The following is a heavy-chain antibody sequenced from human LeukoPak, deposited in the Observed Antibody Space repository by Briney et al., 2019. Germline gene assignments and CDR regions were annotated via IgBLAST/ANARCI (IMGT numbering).Heavy chain of an antibody. CDR3: ARHDYYGDSPFDY. J-gene: IGHJ4*02. CDR1: GGSISSYY. D-gene: IGHD4-17*01. Sequence: SETLSLTCTVSGGSISSYYWSWIRQPPGKGLEWIGYIYYSGSTNYNPSLKSRVTISVDTSKNQFSLKLSSVTAADTAVYYCARHDYYGDSPFDYWGQGTLVTVSS. V-gene: IGHV4-59*08. CDR2: IYYSGST.